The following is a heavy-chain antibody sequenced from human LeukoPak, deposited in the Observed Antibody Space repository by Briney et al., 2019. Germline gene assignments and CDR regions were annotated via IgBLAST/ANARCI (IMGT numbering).Heavy chain of an antibody. CDR2: IIPIFGTA. D-gene: IGHD6-19*01. V-gene: IGHV1-69*05. CDR3: ASDIAVAGRNWLDP. J-gene: IGHJ5*02. Sequence: SVKVSCKASGGTFSSYAISWVRQAPGQGLEWMGGIIPIFGTANYAQKFQGRVTITTDESTSTAYMELSSLRSDDTAVYYCASDIAVAGRNWLDPWGQGTLVTVSS. CDR1: GGTFSSYA.